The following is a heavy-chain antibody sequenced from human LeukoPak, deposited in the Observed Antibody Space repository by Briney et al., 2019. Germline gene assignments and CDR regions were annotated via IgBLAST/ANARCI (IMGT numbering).Heavy chain of an antibody. CDR2: IYYSGST. V-gene: IGHV4-39*07. Sequence: SETLSLTCTVSGGSISSSSYYWGWIRQPPGKGLEWIGSIYYSGSTYYNPSLKSRVTISVDTSKNQFSLKLSSVTAADTAVYYCARESPYSSRGLDYWGQGTLVTVSS. D-gene: IGHD6-13*01. CDR3: ARESPYSSRGLDY. J-gene: IGHJ4*02. CDR1: GGSISSSSYY.